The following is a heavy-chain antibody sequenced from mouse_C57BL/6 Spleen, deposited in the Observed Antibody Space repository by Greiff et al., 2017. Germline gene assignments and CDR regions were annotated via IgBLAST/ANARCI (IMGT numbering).Heavy chain of an antibody. Sequence: EVKLQESGGGLVQPGGSLSLSCAASGFTFTDYYMSWVRQPPGKALEWLGFIRNKANGYTTEYSASVKGRFTISRDNSQSILYLQMSALRAEDSATYYCASSYSYRMDYWGQGTSVTVSS. CDR2: IRNKANGYTT. CDR1: GFTFTDYY. J-gene: IGHJ4*01. CDR3: ASSYSYRMDY. V-gene: IGHV7-3*01. D-gene: IGHD2-12*01.